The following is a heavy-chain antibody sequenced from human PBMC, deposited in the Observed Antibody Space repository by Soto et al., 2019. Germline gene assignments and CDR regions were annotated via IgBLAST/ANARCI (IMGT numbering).Heavy chain of an antibody. CDR3: DRGDLMNDF. Sequence: QVLLQQWGAGLLKPSETLSLTCAVYGGSFSGYYWSWIRQPPGKGLEWIGEINHSGSTNYNPSLKMRLTISVDTSKNHFSLKLNSVTAADTAVYYCDRGDLMNDFWLQGTLVTVSS. CDR1: GGSFSGYY. J-gene: IGHJ4*02. V-gene: IGHV4-34*01. CDR2: INHSGST. D-gene: IGHD3-16*01.